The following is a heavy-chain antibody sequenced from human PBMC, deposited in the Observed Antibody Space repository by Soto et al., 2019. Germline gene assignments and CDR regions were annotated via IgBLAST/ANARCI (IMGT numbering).Heavy chain of an antibody. CDR3: ARGKGLLYDY. J-gene: IGHJ4*02. CDR1: GGSISSHY. V-gene: IGHV4-59*11. CDR2: MYYSGST. Sequence: SETLSLTCSVSGGSISSHYWSWIRQPPGKGLEWIGYMYYSGSTYYNPSLKSRVTISVDTSKNQFSLKLSSVTAADTAVYYCARGKGLLYDYWGQGTLLTVSS. D-gene: IGHD2-21*02.